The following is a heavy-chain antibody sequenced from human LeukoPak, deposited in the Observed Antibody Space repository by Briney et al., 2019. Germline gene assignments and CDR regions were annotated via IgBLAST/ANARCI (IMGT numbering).Heavy chain of an antibody. CDR1: GFTFGSYA. CDR2: ISGSGGST. J-gene: IGHJ4*02. V-gene: IGHV3-23*01. CDR3: AKDRGGGIAVAGTAPDY. Sequence: GGSLRLSCAASGFTFGSYAMSWVRQAPGKGLEWVSAISGSGGSTYYADSVKGRFTISRDNSKNTLYLQMNSLGAEDTAVYYCAKDRGGGIAVAGTAPDYWGQGTLVTVSS. D-gene: IGHD6-19*01.